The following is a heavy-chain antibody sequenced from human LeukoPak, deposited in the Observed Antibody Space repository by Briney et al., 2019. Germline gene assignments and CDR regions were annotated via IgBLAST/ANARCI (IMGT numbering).Heavy chain of an antibody. Sequence: SETLSLTCTVSGGSISSYYWSWIRQPPGKGLEWIGYIYYSGSTNYNPSLKSRVTISVDTSKNQFSLKLSSVTAADTAVYYCARGFLSSTPLFDHWGQGTLVTVSS. CDR2: IYYSGST. J-gene: IGHJ5*02. CDR1: GGSISSYY. V-gene: IGHV4-59*01. CDR3: ARGFLSSTPLFDH. D-gene: IGHD3-10*01.